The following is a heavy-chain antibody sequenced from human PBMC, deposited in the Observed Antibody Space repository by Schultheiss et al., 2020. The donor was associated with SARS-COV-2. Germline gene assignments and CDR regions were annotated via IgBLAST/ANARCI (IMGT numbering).Heavy chain of an antibody. D-gene: IGHD3-3*01. Sequence: ASVKVSCKASGYTFTTYTINWVRQATGQGLEWMGWMDPNNGNTGYAQKFQGRVTMTRDTSISTVYMDLSSLTSDDTAVYYCARDFGGSSGWFDPWGQGTLVTVSS. J-gene: IGHJ5*02. CDR2: MDPNNGNT. CDR1: GYTFTTYT. V-gene: IGHV1-8*01. CDR3: ARDFGGSSGWFDP.